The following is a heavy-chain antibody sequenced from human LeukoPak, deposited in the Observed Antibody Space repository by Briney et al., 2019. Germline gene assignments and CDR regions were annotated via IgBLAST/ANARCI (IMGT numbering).Heavy chain of an antibody. CDR2: IYYSGST. CDR3: ARTITMVRGVTRYYFDY. Sequence: PSETLSLSCTVSGGSISSSSYYWGWIRQPPGKGLEWIGSIYYSGSTYYNPSLKSRVTISVDTSKNQFSLKLSSVTAADTAVYYCARTITMVRGVTRYYFDYWGQGTLVTVSS. CDR1: GGSISSSSYY. D-gene: IGHD3-10*01. J-gene: IGHJ4*02. V-gene: IGHV4-39*07.